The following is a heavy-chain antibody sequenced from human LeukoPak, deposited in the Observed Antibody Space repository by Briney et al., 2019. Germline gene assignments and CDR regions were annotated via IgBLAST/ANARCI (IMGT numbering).Heavy chain of an antibody. Sequence: PSETLSLTFTVSGDSFNTYYWIWIRQAAGKGLEWIGRIHTRGYTNYNPTLETRDTLSTDKSKNQFSLKLLSVTAADTAVYYCARGSGGDFWSGYTHFDYWGQGILVTVSS. CDR1: GDSFNTYY. V-gene: IGHV4-4*07. CDR3: ARGSGGDFWSGYTHFDY. CDR2: IHTRGYT. D-gene: IGHD3-3*01. J-gene: IGHJ4*02.